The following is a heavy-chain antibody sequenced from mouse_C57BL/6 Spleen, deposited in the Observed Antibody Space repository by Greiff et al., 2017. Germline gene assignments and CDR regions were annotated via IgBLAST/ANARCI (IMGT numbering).Heavy chain of an antibody. V-gene: IGHV1-15*01. CDR2: IDPETGGT. D-gene: IGHD1-1*01. Sequence: QVQLQQSGAELVRPGASVTLSCKASGYTFTDYEMHWVKQTPVHGLEWIGAIDPETGGTAYNQKFKGKAILTADKSSSTAYMELRSLTSEDSAVYYCTSSTVEAKDYAMDYWGQGTSVTVSS. CDR3: TSSTVEAKDYAMDY. CDR1: GYTFTDYE. J-gene: IGHJ4*01.